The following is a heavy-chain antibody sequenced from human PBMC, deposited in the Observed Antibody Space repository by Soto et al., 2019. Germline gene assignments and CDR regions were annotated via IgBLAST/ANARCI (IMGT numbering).Heavy chain of an antibody. CDR2: INLNSGGI. CDR1: GDTFTDSS. CDR3: ARDLGGYDLYGPDT. J-gene: IGHJ5*02. V-gene: IGHV1-2*02. D-gene: IGHD5-12*01. Sequence: GASVKVSCKTSGDTFTDSSMHWVRQAPGQGLEWMGWINLNSGGINYAQRFQGRVTMTRDTSIITAYMELTRLTSDDTAVYYCARDLGGYDLYGPDTWGQGTLVTVSS.